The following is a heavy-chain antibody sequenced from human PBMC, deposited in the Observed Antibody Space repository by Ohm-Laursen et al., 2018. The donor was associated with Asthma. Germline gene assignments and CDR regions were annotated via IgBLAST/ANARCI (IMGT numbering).Heavy chain of an antibody. V-gene: IGHV3-53*01. Sequence: SLRLSCAASGFSVSRHFMNWIRQGPEKGLEWVSDIYPGGATFYADSVKGRFTISRDDSKNTLNLQMSSLRGDDTAVYYCARDRSRSGHYPRPHDYWGQGTLITVSS. J-gene: IGHJ4*02. CDR1: GFSVSRHF. D-gene: IGHD3-22*01. CDR2: IYPGGAT. CDR3: ARDRSRSGHYPRPHDY.